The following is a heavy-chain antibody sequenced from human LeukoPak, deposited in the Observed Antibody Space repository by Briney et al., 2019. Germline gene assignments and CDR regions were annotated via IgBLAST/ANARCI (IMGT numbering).Heavy chain of an antibody. CDR1: GASISSSNW. J-gene: IGHJ6*03. CDR3: ARDSKTPYSSGWSPKSYYMDV. D-gene: IGHD6-19*01. Sequence: SETLSLTCAVSGASISSSNWGSWVRQPPGKGLGWIGEIYHSGSTNYNPSLKSRVTISVDKSKNQFSLKLSSVTAADTAVYYCARDSKTPYSSGWSPKSYYMDVWGKGTTVTVSS. V-gene: IGHV4-4*02. CDR2: IYHSGST.